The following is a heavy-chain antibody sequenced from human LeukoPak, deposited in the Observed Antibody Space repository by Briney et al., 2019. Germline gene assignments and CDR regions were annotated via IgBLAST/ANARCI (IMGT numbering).Heavy chain of an antibody. CDR3: AKAAHLTVRPVDY. Sequence: PGGSLRLSCAASGFTFSSYAMHWVRQAPGKGLEWVAVISYDGSNKYYADSVKGRFTISRDNSKNTLYLQMNSLRAEDTAVYYCAKAAHLTVRPVDYWGQGTLVTVSS. CDR1: GFTFSSYA. V-gene: IGHV3-30-3*01. CDR2: ISYDGSNK. J-gene: IGHJ4*02. D-gene: IGHD6-6*01.